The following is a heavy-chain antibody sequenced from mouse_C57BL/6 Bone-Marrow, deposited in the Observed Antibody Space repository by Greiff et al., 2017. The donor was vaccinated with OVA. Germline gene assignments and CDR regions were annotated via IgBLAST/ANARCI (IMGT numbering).Heavy chain of an antibody. CDR3: AREHSNYWYFDV. CDR2: IWSDGST. Sequence: VKLVESGPGLVAPSQSLSITCTVSGFSLTSYGVHWVRQPPGKGLEWLVVIWSDGSTTYNSALKSRLSISNDNSKSQVFLKMNSLQTDDTAMYYCAREHSNYWYFDVWGTGTTVTVSS. CDR1: GFSLTSYG. V-gene: IGHV2-6*03. D-gene: IGHD2-5*01. J-gene: IGHJ1*03.